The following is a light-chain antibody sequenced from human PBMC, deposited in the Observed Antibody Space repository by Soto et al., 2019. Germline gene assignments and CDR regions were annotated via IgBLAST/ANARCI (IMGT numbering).Light chain of an antibody. CDR3: SSYTGSSTPV. Sequence: QSALTQPASVSGSPGQSITISCTGTSSDVGGCNYVSWYQHHPGKAPKLMIYEVSNRPSGVSNRFSGSKSGNTASLTISGLQAEDEADYYCSSYTGSSTPVFGGGTKVTVL. V-gene: IGLV2-14*01. J-gene: IGLJ3*02. CDR2: EVS. CDR1: SSDVGGCNY.